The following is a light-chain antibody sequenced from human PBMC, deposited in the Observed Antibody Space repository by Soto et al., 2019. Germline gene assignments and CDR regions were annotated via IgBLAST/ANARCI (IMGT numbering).Light chain of an antibody. CDR3: HQSYTTSWT. V-gene: IGKV1-39*01. CDR1: QSISGY. CDR2: TAS. Sequence: DIQMTQSPSSLSASVGDRVTITCRASQSISGYLNWYQRKPGKAPELLIYTASSLQSGVPSRFSGSGSGTDFTLTISSLQPEDFATYYCHQSYTTSWTFGQGTKVEIK. J-gene: IGKJ1*01.